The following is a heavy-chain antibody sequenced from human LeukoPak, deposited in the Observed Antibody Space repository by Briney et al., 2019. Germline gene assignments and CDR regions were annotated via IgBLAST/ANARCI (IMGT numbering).Heavy chain of an antibody. J-gene: IGHJ4*02. Sequence: SETLSLTCTVSGGSISSNNYYRGWIRQPPGKGLEWIGCIYDSGSAYYNPSLKSRVTISVDTSKNQFSLKLSSVTAADTAVYYCVNSSPGGGWLVSGNFDYWGQGTLVTVSS. CDR1: GGSISSNNYY. CDR3: VNSSPGGGWLVSGNFDY. CDR2: IYDSGSA. V-gene: IGHV4-39*01. D-gene: IGHD6-19*01.